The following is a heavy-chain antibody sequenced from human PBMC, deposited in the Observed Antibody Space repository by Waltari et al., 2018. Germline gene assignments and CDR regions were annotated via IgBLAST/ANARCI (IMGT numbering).Heavy chain of an antibody. CDR2: ISGSGGST. J-gene: IGHJ6*03. D-gene: IGHD3-10*01. Sequence: EVQLVESGGGLVQPGGSLRLSCAASGFTFSSYAMSWVRQAPGKGLEWVSAISGSGGSTYYADSVKGWFTISRDNSKNTLYLQMNSLRAEDTAVYYCAKTSGGDYYYYYYMDVWGKGTTVTVSS. CDR3: AKTSGGDYYYYYYMDV. CDR1: GFTFSSYA. V-gene: IGHV3-23*04.